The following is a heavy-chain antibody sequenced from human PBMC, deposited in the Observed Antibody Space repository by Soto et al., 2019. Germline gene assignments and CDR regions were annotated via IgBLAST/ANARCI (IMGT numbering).Heavy chain of an antibody. CDR2: INPNSGGT. Sequence: ASVKVSCKASGYTFTGYYMHWVRQAPGQGLEWMGWINPNSGGTNYAQKFQGWVTMTRDTSISTAYMELSRLRSDDTAVYCCARGGYCSGGSCYSHYYYYGMDVWGQGTTVTVSS. D-gene: IGHD2-15*01. V-gene: IGHV1-2*04. J-gene: IGHJ6*02. CDR3: ARGGYCSGGSCYSHYYYYGMDV. CDR1: GYTFTGYY.